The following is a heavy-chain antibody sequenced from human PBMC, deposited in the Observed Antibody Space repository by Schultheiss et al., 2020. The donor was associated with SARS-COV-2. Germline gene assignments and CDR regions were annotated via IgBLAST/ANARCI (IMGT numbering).Heavy chain of an antibody. J-gene: IGHJ6*02. Sequence: GGSLRLSCAASGFTVSSNYMSWVRQAPGKGLEWVSFIYGGGNSSYADSVKGRFTISRDNAKNSLYLQMNSLRAADTAVYYCARLYRYGMDVWGQGTTVTVSS. D-gene: IGHD3-16*02. CDR2: IYGGGNS. V-gene: IGHV3-53*01. CDR3: ARLYRYGMDV. CDR1: GFTVSSNY.